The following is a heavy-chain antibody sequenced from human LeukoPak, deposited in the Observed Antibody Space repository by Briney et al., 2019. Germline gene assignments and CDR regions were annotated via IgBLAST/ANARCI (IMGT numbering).Heavy chain of an antibody. J-gene: IGHJ6*03. CDR2: ISGSGGST. D-gene: IGHD6-25*01. Sequence: GGSLRLSCAASGFTFSNYGIHWVRQAPGKGLEWVSAISGSGGSTYYADSVKGRFTISRDNSKNTLYLQMNSLRAEDTAVYYCARDRGRYYMDVWGKGTTVTISS. V-gene: IGHV3-23*01. CDR3: ARDRGRYYMDV. CDR1: GFTFSNYG.